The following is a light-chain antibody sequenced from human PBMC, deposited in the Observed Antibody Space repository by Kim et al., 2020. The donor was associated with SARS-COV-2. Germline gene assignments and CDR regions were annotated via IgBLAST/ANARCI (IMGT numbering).Light chain of an antibody. CDR2: GKN. CDR1: SLRNYY. J-gene: IGLJ2*01. Sequence: GHTFRIKSQGGSLRNYYTTLFQQQPGQAPIVVVYGKNNRPSGIPARFSGSSSGNTASLTITGTQAGDEADYYCNSRDNNDNVLFGGGTQLTVL. V-gene: IGLV3-19*01. CDR3: NSRDNNDNVL.